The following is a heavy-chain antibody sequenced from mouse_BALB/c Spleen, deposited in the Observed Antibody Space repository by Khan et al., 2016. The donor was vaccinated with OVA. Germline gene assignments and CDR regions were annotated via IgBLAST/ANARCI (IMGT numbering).Heavy chain of an antibody. CDR1: GYTFTSYT. CDR3: ARDGAYYRNDGWFAY. D-gene: IGHD2-14*01. CDR2: INPSSGYT. V-gene: IGHV1-4*01. J-gene: IGHJ3*01. Sequence: VELVESGAELARPGASVKMSCKVSGYTFTSYTIHWIKQRPGQGLEWIGYINPSSGYTNYNQKFKDKATLTADKSSTTAYMQLSSLTSDDSAVYYCARDGAYYRNDGWFAYWGQGTLVTVSA.